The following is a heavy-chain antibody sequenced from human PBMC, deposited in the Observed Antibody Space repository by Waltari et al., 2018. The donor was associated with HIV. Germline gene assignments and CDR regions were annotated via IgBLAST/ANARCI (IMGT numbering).Heavy chain of an antibody. CDR1: GGSSSGYY. D-gene: IGHD2-15*01. V-gene: IGHV4-34*01. J-gene: IGHJ4*02. CDR2: VNHSGNI. Sequence: QVPLQQSGAGLLKPSETLSLTCTVSGGSSSGYYWSWIRQPPGQGLEWIGEVNHSGNINYNPSLKSRLIISVDTSKRQFSLRLKSVTAADTAVYYCSREGYGGNPANNFDFWGQGTLVSVSS. CDR3: SREGYGGNPANNFDF.